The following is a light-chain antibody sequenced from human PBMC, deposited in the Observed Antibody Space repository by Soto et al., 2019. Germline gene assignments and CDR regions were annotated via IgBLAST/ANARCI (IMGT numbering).Light chain of an antibody. V-gene: IGLV2-14*03. Sequence: QSALTQPASVSGSPGQSITISCTETRSDVGASNYVSWYQQHPDKAPKLMIHDVSNRPSGVSDRFSGSKSGYTASLTISGLQAEDEADYYCCSYKSSTPRYVFGTGTKVTVL. CDR1: RSDVGASNY. CDR2: DVS. CDR3: CSYKSSTPRYV. J-gene: IGLJ1*01.